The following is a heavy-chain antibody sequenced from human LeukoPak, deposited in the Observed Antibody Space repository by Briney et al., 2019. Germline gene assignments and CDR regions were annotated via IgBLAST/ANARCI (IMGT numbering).Heavy chain of an antibody. D-gene: IGHD3-10*01. Sequence: GESLKISCKASGSSFTSYWIGWVRQMPGKGLEWMGIIYPGGSDTRYSPSFQGQVTISADKSISTAYLQWSSLKASDTAMYYCARPLFGSGSYYTRLDPWGQGTLVTVSS. CDR1: GSSFTSYW. J-gene: IGHJ5*02. V-gene: IGHV5-51*01. CDR2: IYPGGSDT. CDR3: ARPLFGSGSYYTRLDP.